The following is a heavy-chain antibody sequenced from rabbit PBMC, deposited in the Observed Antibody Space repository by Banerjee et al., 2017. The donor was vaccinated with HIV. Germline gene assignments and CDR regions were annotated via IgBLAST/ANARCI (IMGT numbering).Heavy chain of an antibody. V-gene: IGHV1S47*01. D-gene: IGHD4-1*01. CDR2: IYTGGVST. CDR3: ARDLAGVIGWNFGL. CDR1: GLSFSSDT. J-gene: IGHJ4*01. Sequence: QEQLVESGGGLVQPEGSLTLTCTASGLSFSSDTMCWVRQAPGKRPEWIACIYTGGVSTDYASWAKGRFTISRSTSLNTVDLKMTSLTAADTATYFCARDLAGVIGWNFGLWGQGTLVTVS.